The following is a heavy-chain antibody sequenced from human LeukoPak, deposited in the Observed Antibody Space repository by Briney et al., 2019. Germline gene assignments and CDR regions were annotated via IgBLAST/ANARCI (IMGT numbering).Heavy chain of an antibody. V-gene: IGHV1-46*01. CDR3: ARDLKTEYSSSSGFDP. Sequence: ASVKVSCKASGYTFTNDDINWVRQATGQGLEWMGIINPSGGSTSYAQKFRGRVTMTRDTSTSTVYMELSSLRSEDTAVYYCARDLKTEYSSSSGFDPWGQGTLVTVSS. D-gene: IGHD6-6*01. CDR2: INPSGGST. J-gene: IGHJ5*02. CDR1: GYTFTNDD.